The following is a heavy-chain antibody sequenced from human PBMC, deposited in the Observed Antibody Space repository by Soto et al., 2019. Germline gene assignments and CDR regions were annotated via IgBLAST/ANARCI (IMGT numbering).Heavy chain of an antibody. CDR3: ARGQLLHYQYGLDV. CDR1: GVPITTFY. V-gene: IGHV4-59*07. CDR2: IYDGGST. J-gene: IGHJ6*02. D-gene: IGHD3-10*01. Sequence: QVQLQESGPALVRPSDSLSLMCSVSGVPITTFYWSWIRQAPGKGLEYIGYIYDGGSTHYNPALKSRVTISVDTANNEFSMKLRSVTAADTAAYYCARGQLLHYQYGLDVWGQGTTVIV.